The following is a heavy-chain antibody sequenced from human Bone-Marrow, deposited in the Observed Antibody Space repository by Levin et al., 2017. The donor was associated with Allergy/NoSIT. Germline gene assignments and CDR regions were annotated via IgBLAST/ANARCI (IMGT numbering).Heavy chain of an antibody. CDR3: ARERAGSPNKEFDY. V-gene: IGHV4-38-2*02. Sequence: SSETLSLTCAVSGYSISSGYYWGWIRQPPGKGLEWIGSIYHSGSTYYNPSLKSRVTISVDTSKNQFSLKLSSVTAADTAVYYCARERAGSPNKEFDYWGQGTLVTVSS. CDR2: IYHSGST. J-gene: IGHJ4*02. D-gene: IGHD1-26*01. CDR1: GYSISSGYY.